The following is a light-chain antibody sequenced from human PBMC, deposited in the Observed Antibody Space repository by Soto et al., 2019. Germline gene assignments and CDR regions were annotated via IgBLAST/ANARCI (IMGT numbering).Light chain of an antibody. J-gene: IGKJ3*01. CDR2: WAS. Sequence: DIVMTQSPDSLAVSLGERATIYCKSSQSLLYSSNNKNYLAWYQQKPGQPPKLLIYWASTRESGVPDRFSGSGSGTDFTLTISSLQAEDVAVYYCQEYYDTPYTFGPGTKVDIQ. V-gene: IGKV4-1*01. CDR3: QEYYDTPYT. CDR1: QSLLYSSNNKNY.